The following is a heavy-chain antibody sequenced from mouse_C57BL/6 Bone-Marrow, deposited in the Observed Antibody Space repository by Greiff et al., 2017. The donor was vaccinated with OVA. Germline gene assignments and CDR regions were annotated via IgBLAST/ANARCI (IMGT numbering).Heavy chain of an antibody. J-gene: IGHJ1*03. CDR1: GYTFTSYW. V-gene: IGHV1-64*01. Sequence: QVQLQQPGAELVKPGASVKLSCKASGYTFTSYWMHWVKQRPGQGLEWIGMIHPNSGSTNYNEKFKSKATLTVDKSSSTAYMQLSSLPSEDSAVYYCARSPITTVVSGFDVWGTGTTVTVSS. CDR2: IHPNSGST. CDR3: ARSPITTVVSGFDV. D-gene: IGHD1-1*01.